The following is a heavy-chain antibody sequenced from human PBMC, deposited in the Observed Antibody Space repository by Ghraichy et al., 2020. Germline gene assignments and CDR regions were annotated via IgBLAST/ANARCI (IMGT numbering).Heavy chain of an antibody. D-gene: IGHD1-26*01. CDR2: ISSSSSTI. CDR3: ARNGSYEWELQYYYYYMDV. CDR1: GFTFSSYS. Sequence: SCAASGFTFSSYSMNWVRQAPGKGLEWVSYISSSSSTIYYADSVKGRFTISRDNAKNSLYLQMNSLRDEDTAVYYCARNGSYEWELQYYYYYMDVWGKGTTVTVSS. V-gene: IGHV3-48*02. J-gene: IGHJ6*03.